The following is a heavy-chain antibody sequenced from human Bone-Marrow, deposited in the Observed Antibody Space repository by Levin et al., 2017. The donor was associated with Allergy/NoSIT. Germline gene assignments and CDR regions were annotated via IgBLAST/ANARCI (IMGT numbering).Heavy chain of an antibody. V-gene: IGHV3-30-3*02. D-gene: IGHD5-12*01. CDR3: AKREGIVATISHAFDI. CDR1: EFTFDTYT. CDR2: ISSDGSNE. J-gene: IGHJ3*02. Sequence: GGSLRLSCAASEFTFDTYTMHWVRQAPGKGLEWVAVISSDGSNEYYRASVKGRFTISRDNSKNILFLQMNSLRGEDTAVYYCAKREGIVATISHAFDIWGQGTMVTVSS.